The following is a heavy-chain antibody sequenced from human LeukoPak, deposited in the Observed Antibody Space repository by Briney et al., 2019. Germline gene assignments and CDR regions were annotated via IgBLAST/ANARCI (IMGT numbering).Heavy chain of an antibody. CDR1: GYTFTSYG. D-gene: IGHD3-22*01. Sequence: ASVTVSCTASGYTFTSYGISWVRQAPGQGLEWMGWISAYNGNTNYAQKLQGRVTMTTDTSTSTAYMELRSLRSDDTAVYYCATYSSGYSSVYWGQGTLVTVSS. CDR2: ISAYNGNT. CDR3: ATYSSGYSSVY. J-gene: IGHJ4*02. V-gene: IGHV1-18*01.